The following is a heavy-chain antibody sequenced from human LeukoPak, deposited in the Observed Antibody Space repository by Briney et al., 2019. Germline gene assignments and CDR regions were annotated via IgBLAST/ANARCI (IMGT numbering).Heavy chain of an antibody. CDR3: ARHTRPDYDFWSGLDY. Sequence: ASVKVSCKASGGTFSSYAISWVRQAPGQGLEWMGGIIPIFGTANYAQKFQGRVTITTDESTSTAYMELSSLRSEDTAVYYCARHTRPDYDFWSGLDYWGQGTLVTVSS. CDR1: GGTFSSYA. V-gene: IGHV1-69*05. D-gene: IGHD3-3*01. CDR2: IIPIFGTA. J-gene: IGHJ4*02.